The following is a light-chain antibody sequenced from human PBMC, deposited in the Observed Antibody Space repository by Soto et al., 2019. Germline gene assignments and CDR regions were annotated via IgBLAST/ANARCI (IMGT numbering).Light chain of an antibody. V-gene: IGKV1-5*03. CDR2: TAS. CDR1: KSISSW. Sequence: DIQMTQSPSTLSESVGDRVTITCRARKSISSWLAWYQQKPGKAPKILIYTASSIESGVTSRFSGSRSGTELNLTIISLQSDGFVTYYRQQYNSLYTFGQVTKREIK. J-gene: IGKJ2*01. CDR3: QQYNSLYT.